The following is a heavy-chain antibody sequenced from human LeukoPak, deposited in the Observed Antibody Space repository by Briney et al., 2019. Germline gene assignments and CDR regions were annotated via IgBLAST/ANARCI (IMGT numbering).Heavy chain of an antibody. J-gene: IGHJ4*02. Sequence: PSETLSLTCTVSGVSISSSSYYWGWIRPPPGKGLEWIGSIYYSGSTYYNPSLKSRVTISVDTSKNQFSLKLSSVTAADTAVYYCARGAHYYNSCGYLYWVQGTLVTVSS. CDR3: ARGAHYYNSCGYLY. CDR2: IYYSGST. D-gene: IGHD3-22*01. V-gene: IGHV4-39*01. CDR1: GVSISSSSYY.